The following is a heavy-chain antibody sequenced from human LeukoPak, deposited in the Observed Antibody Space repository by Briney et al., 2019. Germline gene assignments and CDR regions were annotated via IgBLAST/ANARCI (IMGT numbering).Heavy chain of an antibody. J-gene: IGHJ4*02. V-gene: IGHV3-7*01. CDR2: IKQDGSEI. Sequence: GGSLRLSCAASGFTFKNYVMSWVRQAPGKGLEWVANIKQDGSEIYYVDSVKGRFTISRDNAKNSLYLQMNSLRAEDTAVYYCARDSGLRNYWGQGTLVTVSS. CDR3: ARDSGLRNY. CDR1: GFTFKNYV. D-gene: IGHD3-10*01.